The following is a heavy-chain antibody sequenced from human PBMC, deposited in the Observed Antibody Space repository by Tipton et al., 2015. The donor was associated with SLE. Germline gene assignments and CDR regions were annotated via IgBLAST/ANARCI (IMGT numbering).Heavy chain of an antibody. D-gene: IGHD2-21*01. V-gene: IGHV4-59*08. Sequence: TLSLTCTVSGDSINRYWSWIRQPPGKGLEWLGYVYYTGSANYNPSLKSRVTISIDTSKNQFSLKLSSVTAADTAVYYCARHIVVVPEAFDIWGQGTMVTVSS. CDR1: GDSINRY. CDR3: ARHIVVVPEAFDI. J-gene: IGHJ3*02. CDR2: VYYTGSA.